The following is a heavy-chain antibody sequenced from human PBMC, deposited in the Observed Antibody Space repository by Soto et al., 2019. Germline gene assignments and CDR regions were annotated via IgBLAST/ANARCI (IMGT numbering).Heavy chain of an antibody. V-gene: IGHV1-69*13. CDR3: ARGVAARWYFDY. CDR1: GCTFSSYA. Sequence: SVKVSCKASGCTFSSYAISWVRQAPGQGLEWMGGIIPIFGTANYAQKFQGRVTITADESTSTAYMELSSLRSEDTAVYYCARGVAARWYFDYWGQGTLVTVSS. D-gene: IGHD6-6*01. J-gene: IGHJ4*02. CDR2: IIPIFGTA.